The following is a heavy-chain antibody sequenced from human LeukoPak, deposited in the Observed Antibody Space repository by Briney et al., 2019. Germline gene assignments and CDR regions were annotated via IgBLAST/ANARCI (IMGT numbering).Heavy chain of an antibody. D-gene: IGHD1-26*01. CDR1: GFTFSSYA. Sequence: GGSLRLSCAASGFTFSSYAMHWVRQAPGKGLEWVSLISYDGSNINYADSVKGRFTISRDNSKNTLYLQMNSLRAEDTAVYYCARDRGPIVSGSYSYFDYWGQGTLVTVSS. CDR3: ARDRGPIVSGSYSYFDY. CDR2: ISYDGSNI. J-gene: IGHJ4*02. V-gene: IGHV3-30-3*01.